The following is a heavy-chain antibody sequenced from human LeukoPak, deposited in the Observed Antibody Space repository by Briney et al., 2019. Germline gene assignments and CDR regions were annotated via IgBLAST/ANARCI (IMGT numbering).Heavy chain of an antibody. CDR3: AKSNAWDWFDP. Sequence: SETLPLTCTVSGGSISSSSYYWGWIRQPPGKGLEWIGEIYYTGNTNYNPSLKSRVTISVDKSNNQFSLNLSSVTAADTAVYYCAKSNAWDWFDPWGQGTLVTVSS. V-gene: IGHV4-61*05. D-gene: IGHD4-11*01. CDR1: GGSISSSSYY. CDR2: IYYTGNT. J-gene: IGHJ5*02.